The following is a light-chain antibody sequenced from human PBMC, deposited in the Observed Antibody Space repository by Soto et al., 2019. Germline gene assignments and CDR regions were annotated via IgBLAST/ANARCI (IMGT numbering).Light chain of an antibody. V-gene: IGLV2-14*03. CDR3: TSYTSSRTYV. CDR2: DVS. J-gene: IGLJ1*01. CDR1: SNYVGAYNY. Sequence: QSVLTQPASVSGSPGQSITVSRTGTSNYVGAYNYVSWYQQHPGTAPKLMIYDVSNRPSGVSNRFSGSKSGNTASLTISGLQAEDEADYYCTSYTSSRTYVFGTGTKVTVL.